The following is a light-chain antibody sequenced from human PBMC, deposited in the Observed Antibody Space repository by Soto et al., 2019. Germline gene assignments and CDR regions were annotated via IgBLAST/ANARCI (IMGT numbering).Light chain of an antibody. V-gene: IGLV2-14*03. CDR2: DVS. CDR1: SSDVGGYNY. CDR3: SSYTSASTVV. J-gene: IGLJ2*01. Sequence: QSALTQPASVSGSPGQSISISCTGTSSDVGGYNYVAWYQQHPGKSPKLMLYDVSNRPSGVSNPFSGSKSGNTASQTISGLQAEDEADYYCSSYTSASTVVFGGGTKLTVL.